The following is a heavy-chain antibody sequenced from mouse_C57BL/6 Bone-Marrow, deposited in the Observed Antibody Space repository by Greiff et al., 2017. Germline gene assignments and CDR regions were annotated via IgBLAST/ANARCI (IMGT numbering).Heavy chain of an antibody. Sequence: EVKLMESGGGLVKPGGSLKLSCAASGFTFSDYGMHWVRQAPEKGLEWVAYISSGSSTIYYADTVKGRFTISRDNAKNTLFLQMTSLRSEDTAMXYCALYYGNSLFADWGQGTLVTVAA. CDR1: GFTFSDYG. CDR2: ISSGSSTI. CDR3: ALYYGNSLFAD. D-gene: IGHD2-1*01. J-gene: IGHJ3*01. V-gene: IGHV5-17*01.